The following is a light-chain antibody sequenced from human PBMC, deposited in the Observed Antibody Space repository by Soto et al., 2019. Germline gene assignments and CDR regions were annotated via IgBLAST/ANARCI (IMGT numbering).Light chain of an antibody. Sequence: DIVMTQSPDSLAVSLGERATIICKSSQSVFYSSNNKNYLAWYQQKPGQPPKLLIYWASTRESGVPDRFSGSGSGTDFTLTISSLQAADVAVYYCQQYYSTPPTFGQGTKVEIK. CDR2: WAS. J-gene: IGKJ1*01. CDR1: QSVFYSSNNKNY. CDR3: QQYYSTPPT. V-gene: IGKV4-1*01.